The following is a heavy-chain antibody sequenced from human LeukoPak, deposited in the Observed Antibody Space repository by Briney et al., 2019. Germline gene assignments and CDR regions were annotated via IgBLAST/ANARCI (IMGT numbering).Heavy chain of an antibody. Sequence: SETLSLTCTVSGGSISSYYWSWIRQPAGKGLEWIGRIYTSGSTNYNPSLKSRVTMSVDTSKNQFSLKLSSVTAADTAVYYCARVRGISGSYYSFDYWGQGTLVTVSS. J-gene: IGHJ4*02. D-gene: IGHD1-26*01. CDR3: ARVRGISGSYYSFDY. CDR1: GGSISSYY. CDR2: IYTSGST. V-gene: IGHV4-4*07.